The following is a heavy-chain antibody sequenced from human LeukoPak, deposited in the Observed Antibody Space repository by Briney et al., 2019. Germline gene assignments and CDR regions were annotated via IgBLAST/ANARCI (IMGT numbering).Heavy chain of an antibody. V-gene: IGHV1-46*01. J-gene: IGHJ6*04. CDR3: ARAPRVRGVIGYYGMDV. D-gene: IGHD3-10*01. CDR1: GYTFTSYY. CDR2: INPSGGST. Sequence: GASVKVSCKASGYTFTSYYMHWVRQAPGQGLEWMGIINPSGGSTSYAQKFQGRVTMTRDTSTSTVYMELSSLRSEDTAVYYCARAPRVRGVIGYYGMDVWGKGTTVTVSS.